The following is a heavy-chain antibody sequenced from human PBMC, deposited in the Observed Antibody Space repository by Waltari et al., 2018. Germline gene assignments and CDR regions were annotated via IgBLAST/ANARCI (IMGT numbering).Heavy chain of an antibody. J-gene: IGHJ4*02. CDR3: ARGMYSFDY. CDR1: GFTFSSYG. CDR2: IKADGSEK. V-gene: IGHV3-7*04. D-gene: IGHD2-8*01. Sequence: EVQLVESGGGLVQPGGSLRLSCAASGFTFSSYGMRWVRQAPGKGVEWVANIKADGSEKYYVDSVKGRFTISRDNAKNSLYLQMNSLRAEDTAVYYCARGMYSFDYWGQGTLVTVSS.